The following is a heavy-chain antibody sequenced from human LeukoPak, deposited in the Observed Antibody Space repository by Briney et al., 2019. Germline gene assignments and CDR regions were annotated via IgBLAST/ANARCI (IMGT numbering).Heavy chain of an antibody. CDR3: ATHKGYFYDSSGYERSAGWFDP. CDR2: INAYNGNT. V-gene: IGHV1-18*01. CDR1: GYTFTTYG. D-gene: IGHD3-22*01. J-gene: IGHJ5*02. Sequence: ASVKVSCKASGYTFTTYGINWVRQAPGQGLEWMGWINAYNGNTDYAQKLQGRVTMTTDTSTRIAYMELRSLRSDDTAVYYCATHKGYFYDSSGYERSAGWFDPWGQGTLVTVSS.